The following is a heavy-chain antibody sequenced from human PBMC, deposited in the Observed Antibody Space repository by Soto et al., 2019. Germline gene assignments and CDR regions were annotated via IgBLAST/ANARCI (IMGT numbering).Heavy chain of an antibody. CDR3: AKDIVVVVAATGQNHYGMDV. J-gene: IGHJ6*02. CDR1: GFTFSSYG. Sequence: GGSLRLSCAASGFTFSSYGMHWVRQAPGKGLEWVAVISYDGSNKYYADSVKGRFTISRDNSKNTLYLQMNSLRAEDTAVYYWAKDIVVVVAATGQNHYGMDVWGQGTTVTVSS. V-gene: IGHV3-30*18. CDR2: ISYDGSNK. D-gene: IGHD2-15*01.